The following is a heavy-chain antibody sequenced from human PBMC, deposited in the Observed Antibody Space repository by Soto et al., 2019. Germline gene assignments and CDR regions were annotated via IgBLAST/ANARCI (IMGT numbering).Heavy chain of an antibody. CDR2: INPNSGGT. J-gene: IGHJ6*03. V-gene: IGHV1-2*04. CDR3: ARGVVEAPVYYYYMAV. CDR1: GYTFTGYY. Sequence: ASVKVSCKASGYTFTGYYMHWVRQAPGQGLEWMGWINPNSGGTNYAQKFQGWVTMTRDTSISTAYMELSRLRSDDTAVYYCARGVVEAPVYYYYMAVWGKGTTVTVSS.